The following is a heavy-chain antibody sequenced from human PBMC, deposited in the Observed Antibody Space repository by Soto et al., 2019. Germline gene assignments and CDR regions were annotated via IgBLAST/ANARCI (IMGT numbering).Heavy chain of an antibody. D-gene: IGHD1-26*01. CDR2: IIPIFGTA. CDR3: ASCIVGATTGGYYYYGMDV. CDR1: GGTFSSYA. Sequence: QVQLVQSGAEVKKPGSSVKVSCKASGGTFSSYAISWVRQAPGQGLEWMGGIIPIFGTANYAQKFQGRVTITADKSTSTAYMELSSLSSEDTAVYYCASCIVGATTGGYYYYGMDVWGQGTTVTVSS. V-gene: IGHV1-69*06. J-gene: IGHJ6*02.